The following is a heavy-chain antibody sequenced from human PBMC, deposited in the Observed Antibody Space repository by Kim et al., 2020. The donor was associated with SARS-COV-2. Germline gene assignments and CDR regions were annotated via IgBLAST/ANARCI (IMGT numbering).Heavy chain of an antibody. CDR3: ARDHSRYSYGYVDY. Sequence: GGSLRLSCVAFGFTVSINYMSWVRQAPGKGLEWVSVISSGGSTYYADSVKGRFTISRDNSKNTLYLQMNSLIADDKAVYYCARDHSRYSYGYVDYWGQGTLVTVTS. D-gene: IGHD5-18*01. J-gene: IGHJ4*02. CDR2: ISSGGST. CDR1: GFTVSINY. V-gene: IGHV3-66*01.